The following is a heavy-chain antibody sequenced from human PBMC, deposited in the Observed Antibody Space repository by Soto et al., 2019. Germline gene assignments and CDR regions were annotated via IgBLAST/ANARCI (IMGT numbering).Heavy chain of an antibody. CDR3: AKDPYDYSNYFDY. CDR1: GFTFSSYG. V-gene: IGHV3-30*18. Sequence: GGSLRLSCAASGFTFSSYGVHWVRQAPGKGLEWVAVISYDGSNKCYADSVKGRFTISRDNSKNTLYLQMNSLRAEDTAVYYCAKDPYDYSNYFDYWGQGTLVTVSS. D-gene: IGHD4-4*01. J-gene: IGHJ4*02. CDR2: ISYDGSNK.